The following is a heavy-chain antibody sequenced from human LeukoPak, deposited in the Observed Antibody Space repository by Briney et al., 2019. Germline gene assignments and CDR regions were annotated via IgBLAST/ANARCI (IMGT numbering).Heavy chain of an antibody. D-gene: IGHD3-16*01. V-gene: IGHV3-48*03. J-gene: IGHJ4*02. CDR2: ISEDGGYST. CDR3: VGDWGPGCSHSDF. Sequence: GGSLRLSCAVSGFIFSRHQMDWARQAPGKGLEWVAYISEDGGYSTDYADFVKGRFTISRDDAKNSLYLQMDYLSAEDTAIYYCVGDWGPGCSHSDFWGQGTLVTVSS. CDR1: GFIFSRHQ.